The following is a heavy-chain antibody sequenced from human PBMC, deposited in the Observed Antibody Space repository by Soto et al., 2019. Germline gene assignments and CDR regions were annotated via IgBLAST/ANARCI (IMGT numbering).Heavy chain of an antibody. CDR2: INPSSGGA. V-gene: IGHV1-2*04. CDR3: ARDAAMGDYYHYGMDV. J-gene: IGHJ6*02. D-gene: IGHD5-18*01. Sequence: ASVKVSCKASGYTFTGYYLHWVRQAPGLGLEWMGWINPSSGGANIAQKFQGWVTMTRDTSIDTAYMELTRLRSDDTAVYYCARDAAMGDYYHYGMDVWGQGTPVTVSS. CDR1: GYTFTGYY.